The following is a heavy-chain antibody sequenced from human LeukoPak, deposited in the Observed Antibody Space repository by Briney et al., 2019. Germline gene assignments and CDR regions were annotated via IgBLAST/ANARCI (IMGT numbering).Heavy chain of an antibody. CDR1: GFTFSRYA. J-gene: IGHJ4*02. CDR2: ISNSGRST. CDR3: ATRPNCDVTSCLYYCDF. Sequence: PGGSLRLSCAASGFTFSRYAISWVRQAPGKGLECISAISNSGRSTYYADSVKGRFTISRDNSENMLYLQMNSLRDEDTAVYFCATRPNCDVTSCLYYCDFWGQGTLVTVSS. D-gene: IGHD2-2*01. V-gene: IGHV3-23*01.